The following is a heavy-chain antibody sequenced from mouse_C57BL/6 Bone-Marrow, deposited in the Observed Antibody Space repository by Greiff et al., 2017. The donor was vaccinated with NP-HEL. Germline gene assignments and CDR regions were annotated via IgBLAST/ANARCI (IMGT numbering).Heavy chain of an antibody. J-gene: IGHJ4*01. V-gene: IGHV5-17*01. D-gene: IGHD2-12*01. Sequence: EVKLVESGGGLVKPGRSLKLSCAASGFTFSDYGMHWVRQAPEKGLEWVAYISSGSSTIYYADTVKGRFTISRDNAKNTLFLQMTSLRSEDTAMYYCARRYRGLYYYAMDYWGQGTSVTVSS. CDR3: ARRYRGLYYYAMDY. CDR2: ISSGSSTI. CDR1: GFTFSDYG.